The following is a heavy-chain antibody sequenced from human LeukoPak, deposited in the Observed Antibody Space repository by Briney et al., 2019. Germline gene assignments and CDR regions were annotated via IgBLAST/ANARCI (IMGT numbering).Heavy chain of an antibody. CDR1: GFTFSSYG. CDR3: ARRHVSWGSYPLGFDY. Sequence: GGSLRLSCAASGFTFSSYGMHWVRQAPGKGLEWVAFIRYDGSNKYYADSVKGRFTISRDNSKNTLYLQMNSLRAEDTAVYYCARRHVSWGSYPLGFDYWGQGTLVTVSS. CDR2: IRYDGSNK. V-gene: IGHV3-30*02. J-gene: IGHJ4*02. D-gene: IGHD7-27*01.